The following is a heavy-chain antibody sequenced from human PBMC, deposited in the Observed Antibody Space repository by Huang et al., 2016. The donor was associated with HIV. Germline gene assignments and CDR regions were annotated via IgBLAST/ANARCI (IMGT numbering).Heavy chain of an antibody. Sequence: EVQLLESGGGLVQPGGSLRLSCAASGFTFSRSRMRWVREAPGKGWEWVSTIGGSGYTTYHAESVKGRFAVSRDNSKNTLYLQMNSLRAEDTAVYYCAKGGAGGTIRYFQHWGQGTLVTVSS. V-gene: IGHV3-23*01. CDR2: IGGSGYTT. CDR3: AKGGAGGTIRYFQH. D-gene: IGHD6-13*01. CDR1: GFTFSRSR. J-gene: IGHJ1*01.